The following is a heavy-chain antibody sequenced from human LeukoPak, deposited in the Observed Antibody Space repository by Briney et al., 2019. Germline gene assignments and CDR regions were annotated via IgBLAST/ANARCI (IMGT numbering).Heavy chain of an antibody. CDR2: ISWNSGSM. V-gene: IGHV3-9*01. Sequence: GRSLRLSCAASGFTFDDYAMHWFRQAPGKGLEWVSGISWNSGSMGYADSVKGRFTISRDNAKNSLYLQMNSLRAEDTALYYCASLGGYYYYYMDVWGKGTTVTVSS. J-gene: IGHJ6*03. D-gene: IGHD3-16*01. CDR3: ASLGGYYYYYMDV. CDR1: GFTFDDYA.